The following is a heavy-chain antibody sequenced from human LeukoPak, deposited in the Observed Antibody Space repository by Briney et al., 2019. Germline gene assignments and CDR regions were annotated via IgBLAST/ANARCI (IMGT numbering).Heavy chain of an antibody. Sequence: GESLNLYCKGSGYSFTSYWIGWVRQLPGKSLECMGIIYPGDPDTTYSPSFQGQVTISADKSISTAYLQWSSLKASDTAMYYCASLSWGFYYFDYWGQGTLVTVSS. CDR3: ASLSWGFYYFDY. V-gene: IGHV5-51*01. CDR2: IYPGDPDT. CDR1: GYSFTSYW. J-gene: IGHJ4*02. D-gene: IGHD3-16*01.